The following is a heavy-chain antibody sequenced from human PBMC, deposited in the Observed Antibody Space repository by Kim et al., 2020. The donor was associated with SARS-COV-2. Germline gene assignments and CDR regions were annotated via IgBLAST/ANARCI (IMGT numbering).Heavy chain of an antibody. CDR3: ARSRIAATKYYYYYYMDV. CDR1: GFTFSSYW. CDR2: INSDGSST. D-gene: IGHD6-13*01. J-gene: IGHJ6*03. V-gene: IGHV3-74*01. Sequence: GGSLRLSCAASGFTFSSYWMHWVRQAPGKGLVWVSRINSDGSSTSYADSVKGRFTISRDNAKNTLYLQMNSLRAEDTAVYYCARSRIAATKYYYYYYMDVWGKGTTVTVSS.